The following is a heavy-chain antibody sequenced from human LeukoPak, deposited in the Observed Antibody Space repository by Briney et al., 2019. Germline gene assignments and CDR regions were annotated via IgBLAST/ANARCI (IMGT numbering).Heavy chain of an antibody. CDR1: GFTFSNYA. CDR3: ARRSDGESYYMDY. D-gene: IGHD2-15*01. J-gene: IGHJ6*03. Sequence: SGGSLRLSCAASGFTFSNYALSWVRQAPGKGLEWVSIIGSTGGTYYAGSVKGRFTISRDNSKNTLYLQMDSLRADDTAVYYCARRSDGESYYMDYWGKGTTVTVSS. CDR2: IGSTGGT. V-gene: IGHV3-23*01.